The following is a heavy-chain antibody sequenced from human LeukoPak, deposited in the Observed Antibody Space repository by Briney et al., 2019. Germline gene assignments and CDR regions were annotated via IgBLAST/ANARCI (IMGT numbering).Heavy chain of an antibody. CDR1: GYTFTSYG. V-gene: IGHV1-18*01. CDR2: ISAYNGNT. J-gene: IGHJ4*02. D-gene: IGHD4-23*01. Sequence: ASVKVSCKASGYTFTSYGISWVRQAPGQGLEWMGWISAYNGNTNYAQKLQGRVTMTTDTSTSTACMELRSLRSDDTAVYYCARLYGGNDHFDYWGQGTLVTVSS. CDR3: ARLYGGNDHFDY.